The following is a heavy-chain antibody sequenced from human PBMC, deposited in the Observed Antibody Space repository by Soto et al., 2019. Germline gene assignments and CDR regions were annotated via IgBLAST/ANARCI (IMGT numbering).Heavy chain of an antibody. CDR3: ARSGFYDSSGYYYDY. V-gene: IGHV4-31*01. Sequence: LSLTCTVYGGSISRGGYYWNWSRQHPGKGLEWIGYIYYSGGTYYNPSLKSLVTISVATSKNQFSLKLSSVTAADTAVYYCARSGFYDSSGYYYDYWGQGTLVTFSS. J-gene: IGHJ4*02. D-gene: IGHD3-22*01. CDR2: IYYSGGT. CDR1: GGSISRGGYY.